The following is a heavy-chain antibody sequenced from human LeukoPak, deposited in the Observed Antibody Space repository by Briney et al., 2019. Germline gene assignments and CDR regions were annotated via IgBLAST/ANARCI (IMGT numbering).Heavy chain of an antibody. J-gene: IGHJ4*02. CDR1: GFTVSSNY. CDR2: IYSGGST. Sequence: GGSLRLSCAASGFTVSSNYMSWVRQAPGKGLEWVSVIYSGGSTYYADSVRGRFTISRDNSKNTLYLQMNSLRAEDTAVYYCARGGYGDYGDYFDYWGQGTLVTVSS. V-gene: IGHV3-53*01. D-gene: IGHD4-17*01. CDR3: ARGGYGDYGDYFDY.